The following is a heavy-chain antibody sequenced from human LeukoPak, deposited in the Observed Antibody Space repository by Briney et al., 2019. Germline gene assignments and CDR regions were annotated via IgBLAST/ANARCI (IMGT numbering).Heavy chain of an antibody. CDR3: ARVRYSSSWYVGAYYYYYMDV. CDR2: TNHSGST. D-gene: IGHD6-13*01. Sequence: SETLSLTCAVYGGSFSGYYWSWIRQPPGKGLEWIGETNHSGSTNYNPSLKSRVTISVDTSKNQFSLKLSSVTAADTAVYYCARVRYSSSWYVGAYYYYYMDVWGKGTTVTVSS. V-gene: IGHV4-34*01. CDR1: GGSFSGYY. J-gene: IGHJ6*03.